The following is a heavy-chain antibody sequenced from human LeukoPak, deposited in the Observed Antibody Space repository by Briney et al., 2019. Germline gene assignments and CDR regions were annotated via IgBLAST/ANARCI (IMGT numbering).Heavy chain of an antibody. CDR2: IYYSGST. Sequence: SETLSLTCTVSGGSISSGDYYWSWIRQPPGKGLEWIGYIYYSGSTYYNPSLKSRVTISVDTSKNQFSLKLSSVTAADTAVYYCARGSGTAMVGYWGQGTLVTVSS. J-gene: IGHJ4*02. CDR1: GGSISSGDYY. V-gene: IGHV4-30-4*08. D-gene: IGHD5-18*01. CDR3: ARGSGTAMVGY.